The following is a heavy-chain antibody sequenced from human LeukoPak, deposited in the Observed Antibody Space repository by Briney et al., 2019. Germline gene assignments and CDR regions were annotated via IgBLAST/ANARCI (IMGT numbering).Heavy chain of an antibody. CDR3: ARDLGDDSSGYSYYFDH. V-gene: IGHV4-38-2*02. D-gene: IGHD3-22*01. CDR1: GYSISSGYY. J-gene: IGHJ4*02. Sequence: SETLSLTCTVSGYSISSGYYWGWIRQPPGKGLEWIGNIYHSGSTYYNPSLKSRVSISVDTSKNQFSLKVSSVTAADTAVYYCARDLGDDSSGYSYYFDHWGQGTLVTVSS. CDR2: IYHSGST.